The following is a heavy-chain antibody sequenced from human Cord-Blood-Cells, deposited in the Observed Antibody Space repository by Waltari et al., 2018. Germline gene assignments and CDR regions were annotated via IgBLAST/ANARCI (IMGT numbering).Heavy chain of an antibody. CDR1: GYSISSGYS. V-gene: IGHV4-38-2*02. CDR2: IYHSVST. J-gene: IGHJ4*02. Sequence: QVQLQESGPGLVKPSETLSLTCTVSGYSISSGYSWGWIRQPPGKGLEWIGSIYHSVSTCYNPSLKIRVTISVNTSKNQFSLKLGSVTAADTAVYYCARDLRVRFLEWLVDYWGQGTLVTVSS. D-gene: IGHD3-3*01. CDR3: ARDLRVRFLEWLVDY.